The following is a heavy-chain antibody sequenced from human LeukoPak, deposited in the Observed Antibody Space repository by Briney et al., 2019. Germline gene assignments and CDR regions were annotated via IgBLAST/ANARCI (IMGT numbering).Heavy chain of an antibody. CDR2: IYHSGRT. J-gene: IGHJ4*02. Sequence: SETLSLTCAVYGGSFSGYYWGWIRQPPGKGLEWIGSIYHSGRTYYKPSLKSRVTISVDTSKNQFSLKLRSVTAADTAVYYCARDETYSDFWSGSTGGAKGHYFDYWGQGILVTVSS. V-gene: IGHV4-38-2*02. CDR1: GGSFSGYY. D-gene: IGHD3-3*01. CDR3: ARDETYSDFWSGSTGGAKGHYFDY.